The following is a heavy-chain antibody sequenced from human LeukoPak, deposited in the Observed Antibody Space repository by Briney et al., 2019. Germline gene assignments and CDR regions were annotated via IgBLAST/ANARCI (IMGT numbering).Heavy chain of an antibody. V-gene: IGHV1-18*01. J-gene: IGHJ4*02. CDR1: GYTFTSYG. Sequence: AAVKVSCKASGYTFTSYGISWVRQAPGQGLEWMGWISAYNGNTNYAQKLQGRVTMTTDTSTSTAYMELRSLRSDDTAVYYCARGPSIAAAGPLYFDYWGQGTLVTVSS. CDR2: ISAYNGNT. D-gene: IGHD6-13*01. CDR3: ARGPSIAAAGPLYFDY.